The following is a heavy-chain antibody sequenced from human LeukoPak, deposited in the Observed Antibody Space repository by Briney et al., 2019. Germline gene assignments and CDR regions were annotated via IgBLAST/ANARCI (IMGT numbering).Heavy chain of an antibody. CDR1: DYTFSSYG. Sequence: GASVKVSCKASDYTFSSYGISWVRQAPGQGLEWMGWISGYNGNTKYAQNLQGRVTMTTDTSTTTAYMELRSLRSDDTAVYYCARGRYYDSGGYDEAFDIWGQGTMVTVSS. D-gene: IGHD3-22*01. V-gene: IGHV1-18*01. CDR3: ARGRYYDSGGYDEAFDI. J-gene: IGHJ3*02. CDR2: ISGYNGNT.